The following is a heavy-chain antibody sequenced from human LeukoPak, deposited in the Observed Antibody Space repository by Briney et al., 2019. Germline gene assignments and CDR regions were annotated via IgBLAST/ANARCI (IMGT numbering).Heavy chain of an antibody. CDR1: GGTFSSYA. CDR2: IIPIFGTA. CDR3: AREVGLGIHRFDP. V-gene: IGHV1-69*01. D-gene: IGHD7-27*01. Sequence: SVKVSCKASGGTFSSYAISWVRQAPGQGLEWMGGIIPIFGTANYAQKFQGRVTITADESTSTAHMELSSLRSEDATVYYCAREVGLGIHRFDPWGQGTLVTVSS. J-gene: IGHJ5*02.